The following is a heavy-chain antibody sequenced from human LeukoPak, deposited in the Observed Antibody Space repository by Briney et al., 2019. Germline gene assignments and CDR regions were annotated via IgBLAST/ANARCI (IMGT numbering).Heavy chain of an antibody. CDR1: GFTFSSYW. V-gene: IGHV3-74*01. Sequence: PGGSLRLSCAASGFTFSSYWMHWARQAPGKGLVWVSRINPDGSNTKYADSVKGRFTISRDNAKNTLYLQMNSLRGEDTAVYYCARDRDYYDSSGSHYDAFDTWGQGTMVTVSP. J-gene: IGHJ3*02. CDR3: ARDRDYYDSSGSHYDAFDT. D-gene: IGHD3-22*01. CDR2: INPDGSNT.